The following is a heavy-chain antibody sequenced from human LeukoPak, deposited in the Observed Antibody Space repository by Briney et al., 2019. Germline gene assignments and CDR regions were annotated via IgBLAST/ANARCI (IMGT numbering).Heavy chain of an antibody. CDR2: IDPSDSYT. V-gene: IGHV5-10-1*01. J-gene: IGHJ6*02. CDR3: ARHSSSWYYYYGMDV. Sequence: GESLKISCKGSGYSCTSYWINWVRQMPGKGVEWMGRIDPSDSYTNYSPSFQGHVTISADKSISTAYLQWSSLKASDTAMYYCARHSSSWYYYYGMDVWGQGTTVTVSS. CDR1: GYSCTSYW. D-gene: IGHD6-13*01.